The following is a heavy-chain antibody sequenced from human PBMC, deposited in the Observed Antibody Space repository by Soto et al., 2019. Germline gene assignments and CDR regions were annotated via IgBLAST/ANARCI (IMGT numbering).Heavy chain of an antibody. D-gene: IGHD4-17*01. CDR3: ARQIVGLNYGYYLDY. CDR2: IYYSGST. J-gene: IGHJ4*02. Sequence: SETLSLTCTVSGGSISSSSYYWGWIRQPPGKGLEWIGSIYYSGSTYYNPSLKSRVTISVDTSKNQFSLKLSSVTAADTAVYYCARQIVGLNYGYYLDYWGQGTLVTVSS. V-gene: IGHV4-39*01. CDR1: GGSISSSSYY.